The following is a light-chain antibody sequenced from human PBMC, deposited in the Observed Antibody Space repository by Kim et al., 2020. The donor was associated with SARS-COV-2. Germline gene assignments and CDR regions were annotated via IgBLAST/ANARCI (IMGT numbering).Light chain of an antibody. CDR3: ATWDVSLNGHV. V-gene: IGLV1-44*01. Sequence: QLVLTQPPSASGTPGQRVTISCSGGSSNIASKNVNWYQHLPGMAPKLLMYSNNQRPSGVPDRFSGSKSGTSASLAISGLQSEDEADYYCATWDVSLNGHVFGTGTKVTVL. J-gene: IGLJ1*01. CDR1: SSNIASKN. CDR2: SNN.